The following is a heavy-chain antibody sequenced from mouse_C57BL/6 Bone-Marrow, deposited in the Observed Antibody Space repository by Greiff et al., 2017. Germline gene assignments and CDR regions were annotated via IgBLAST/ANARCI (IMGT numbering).Heavy chain of an antibody. CDR1: GYTFTSYW. Sequence: QVQLKQPGAELVKPGASVQLSCKASGYTFTSYWMHWVKQRPGQGLEWIGMIHPNSGSTNYNEKFKSKATLTVDKSSSTAYMQLSSLTSEDSAVYYCANPNYYGNSPGGQGTLVTVSA. CDR3: ANPNYYGNSP. V-gene: IGHV1-64*01. CDR2: IHPNSGST. J-gene: IGHJ3*01. D-gene: IGHD1-1*01.